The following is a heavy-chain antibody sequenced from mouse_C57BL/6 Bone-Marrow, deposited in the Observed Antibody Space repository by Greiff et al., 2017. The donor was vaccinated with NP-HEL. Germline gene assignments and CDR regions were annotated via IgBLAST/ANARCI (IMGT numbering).Heavy chain of an antibody. CDR1: GYTFTGYW. CDR3: ARDSSGYVLYYAMDY. V-gene: IGHV1-9*01. CDR2: ILPGSGST. Sequence: QVQLQQSGAELMKPGASVKLSCKATGYTFTGYWIEWVKQRPGHGLEWIGEILPGSGSTNYNEKFKGKATLTADTSSNTAYMKLSSLTTEDSAIYYCARDSSGYVLYYAMDYWGQGTSVTVSS. D-gene: IGHD3-2*02. J-gene: IGHJ4*01.